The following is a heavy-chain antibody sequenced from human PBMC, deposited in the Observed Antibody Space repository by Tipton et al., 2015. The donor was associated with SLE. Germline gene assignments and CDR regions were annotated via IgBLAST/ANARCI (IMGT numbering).Heavy chain of an antibody. V-gene: IGHV4-34*01. CDR1: GGSFSGYY. CDR3: ARGDYGAFQYFQH. Sequence: TLSLTCAVYGGSFSGYYWSWIRQPPGKGLEWIGEINHSGRTNYNPSLKSRVTISVDTSKNQFSLKLSSVNAADTAVYYCARGDYGAFQYFQHWGQGTLVTVSS. J-gene: IGHJ1*01. D-gene: IGHD4-17*01. CDR2: INHSGRT.